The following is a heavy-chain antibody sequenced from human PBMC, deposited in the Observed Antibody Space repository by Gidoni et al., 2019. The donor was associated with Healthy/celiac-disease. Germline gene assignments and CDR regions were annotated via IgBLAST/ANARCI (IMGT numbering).Heavy chain of an antibody. J-gene: IGHJ6*04. CDR2: IYSGGST. V-gene: IGHV3-66*01. CDR1: GFTVSSNY. CDR3: ASPTYYYGSGSYYTPGVLDV. Sequence: EVQLVESGGGLVQPGGSLRLSCAASGFTVSSNYMSWVRQAPGKGLEWVSVIYSGGSTYYADSVKGRFTISRDNSKNTLYLQMNSLRAEDTAVYYCASPTYYYGSGSYYTPGVLDVWGKGTTVTVSS. D-gene: IGHD3-10*01.